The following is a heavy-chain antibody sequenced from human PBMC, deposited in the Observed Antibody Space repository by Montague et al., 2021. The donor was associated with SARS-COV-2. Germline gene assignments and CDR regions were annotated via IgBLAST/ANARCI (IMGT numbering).Heavy chain of an antibody. V-gene: IGHV4-59*02. CDR1: SGSVSSDY. J-gene: IGHJ4*02. CDR3: ARTGEAYTRYYFDY. CDR2: IYSSGST. D-gene: IGHD5-24*01. Sequence: SETLSLTCSVSSGSVSSDYWSWIRQPPGKGLEWIGYIYSSGSTSYNPSLKSRVTISIDTSKNQFSLRLSSVTAADTAVYYCARTGEAYTRYYFDYWGQGTLVTVSS.